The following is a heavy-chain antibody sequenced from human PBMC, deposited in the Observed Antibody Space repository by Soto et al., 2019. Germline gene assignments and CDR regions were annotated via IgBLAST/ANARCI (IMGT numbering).Heavy chain of an antibody. CDR3: VRGNNGWRGMDY. CDR2: ITEDGSGT. J-gene: IGHJ4*02. V-gene: IGHV3-74*01. D-gene: IGHD6-19*01. Sequence: EVHLVESGGAIVQPGGSLRLSCATSGFTFSSYPIHWVRQSPGKGPVWVSRITEDGSGTTYADSVTGRFTVTRDNAKNTLYLQMSGLGAEDTAGYQCVRGNNGWRGMDYWGQGTLVTVSS. CDR1: GFTFSSYP.